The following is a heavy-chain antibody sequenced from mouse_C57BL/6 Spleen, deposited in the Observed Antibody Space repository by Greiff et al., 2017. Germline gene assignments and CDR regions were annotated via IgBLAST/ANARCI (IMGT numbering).Heavy chain of an antibody. CDR3: AALLRHAMDY. J-gene: IGHJ4*01. CDR2: INPGSGGT. V-gene: IGHV1-54*01. D-gene: IGHD1-2*01. CDR1: GYAFTNYL. Sequence: QVQLKQSGAELVRPGTSVKVSCKASGYAFTNYLIEWVKQRPGQGLEWIGVINPGSGGTNYNEKLQGKATLTADKSSSTAYMQLSSRPSAASSVYFCAALLRHAMDYWGQGTSVTVSS.